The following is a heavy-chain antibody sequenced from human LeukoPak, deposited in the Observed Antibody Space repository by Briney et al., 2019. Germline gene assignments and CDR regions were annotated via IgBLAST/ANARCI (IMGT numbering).Heavy chain of an antibody. Sequence: SETLSLTCAVYGGSFSGYYWNWIRQPPGKGLEGIGEINHSGSTNYNPSLKSRVTISVDTSKNQFSLKLSSVTAADTAVYYCARGGATMVRGVHGYWGQGTLVTVSS. V-gene: IGHV4-34*01. D-gene: IGHD3-10*01. CDR2: INHSGST. CDR1: GGSFSGYY. CDR3: ARGGATMVRGVHGY. J-gene: IGHJ4*02.